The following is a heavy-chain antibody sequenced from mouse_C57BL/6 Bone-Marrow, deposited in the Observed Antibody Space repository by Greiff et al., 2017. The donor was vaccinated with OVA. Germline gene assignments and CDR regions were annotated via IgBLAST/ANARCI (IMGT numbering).Heavy chain of an antibody. CDR1: GYTFTSYW. D-gene: IGHD1-1*01. J-gene: IGHJ4*01. CDR2: INPSNGGT. CDR3: ARWAYYYYGSSYAMDY. V-gene: IGHV1-53*01. Sequence: QVQLQQPGTELVKPGASVKLSCKASGYTFTSYWMHWVKQRPGQGLEWIGNINPSNGGTNYNEKFKSKATLTVDKTSSTAYMQLSSLTSEDSAVYYCARWAYYYYGSSYAMDYWGQGTSVTVSS.